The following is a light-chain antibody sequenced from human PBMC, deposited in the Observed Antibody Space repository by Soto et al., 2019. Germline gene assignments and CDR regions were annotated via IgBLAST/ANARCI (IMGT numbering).Light chain of an antibody. V-gene: IGKV1-6*01. CDR2: DTY. CDR3: QQRSSRILT. Sequence: AIQMTQYPSSLYSSLGDRVTITCRASQDIRNDLGWYQQKPGKAPKVLIYDTYTLQSGVPSRFSVSGSGTDFTLTISRLETEDFAVYVCQQRSSRILTFCGGTKVDIK. CDR1: QDIRND. J-gene: IGKJ4*01.